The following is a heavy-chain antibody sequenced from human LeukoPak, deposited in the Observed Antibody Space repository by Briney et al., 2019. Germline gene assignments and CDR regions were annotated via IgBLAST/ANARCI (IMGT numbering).Heavy chain of an antibody. V-gene: IGHV1-2*02. Sequence: ASVKVSCKAFRYSFTGHYIHWLRQAPGQGLEWMGCIDPSSGDTNCAQKFQARVTMTRDTSVSTAYMELSRPTSDDTAIYFCTRSQFYYGAGSLGFDPWGQGTLVTVSS. J-gene: IGHJ5*02. CDR1: RYSFTGHY. CDR2: IDPSSGDT. CDR3: TRSQFYYGAGSLGFDP. D-gene: IGHD3-10*01.